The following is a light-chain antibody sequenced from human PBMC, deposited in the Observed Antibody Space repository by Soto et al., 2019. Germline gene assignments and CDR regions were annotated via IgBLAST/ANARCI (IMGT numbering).Light chain of an antibody. V-gene: IGKV2-28*01. CDR3: MQALQAPGYVYS. Sequence: DIVMTQSPLSLPVTPGEPASISCRSSQSLLHSNGYNYLDWYLQKPRQSPQLLIYLCSNRASGVPDTFSGSGTGTDFTMKIRRVEAEDVGVYSCMQALQAPGYVYSFHQGTRLEIK. CDR2: LCS. CDR1: QSLLHSNGYNY. J-gene: IGKJ2*01.